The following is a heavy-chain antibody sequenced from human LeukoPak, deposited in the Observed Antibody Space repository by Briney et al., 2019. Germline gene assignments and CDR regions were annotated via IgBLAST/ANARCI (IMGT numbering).Heavy chain of an antibody. Sequence: PGGSLRLSCGASGFTFSTYAMTWVRQAPGKGLEWVSAISATGGSPYYADSVKGRFTISRDNSKSTLYLQMNSLRAEDTAVYYCAKGKVSAFLNWFDPWGQGALVTVSS. CDR3: AKGKVSAFLNWFDP. J-gene: IGHJ5*02. V-gene: IGHV3-23*01. D-gene: IGHD3-3*01. CDR2: ISATGGSP. CDR1: GFTFSTYA.